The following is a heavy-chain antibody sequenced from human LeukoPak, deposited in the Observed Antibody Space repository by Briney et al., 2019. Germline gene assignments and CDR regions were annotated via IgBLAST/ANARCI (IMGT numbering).Heavy chain of an antibody. V-gene: IGHV4-4*07. CDR2: IYTSGST. CDR1: GGSISSYY. J-gene: IGHJ4*02. D-gene: IGHD6-13*01. Sequence: SETLSLTCSVSGGSISSYYWSWIRQPAGKGLEWIGRIYTSGSTNYNPSLKSRATMSVDTSKNQFSLKLSSVTAADTAVYYCARDQEDSSSWYAFDYWGQGTLVTVSS. CDR3: ARDQEDSSSWYAFDY.